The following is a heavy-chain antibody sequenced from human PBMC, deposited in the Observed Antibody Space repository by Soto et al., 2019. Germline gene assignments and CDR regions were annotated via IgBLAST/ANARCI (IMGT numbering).Heavy chain of an antibody. V-gene: IGHV1-18*01. CDR3: AKNGQPPYYYYGMDV. CDR2: ISGYNGDT. D-gene: IGHD2-8*01. CDR1: GYTFSRYG. Sequence: QGQLVQSGPEVKKPGASVKVSCKASGYTFSRYGISWVRQAPGQGLEWMGWISGYNGDTKYAQKVQGRVTMTIDTSTYTAYMELRSLTSDEPAIYYCAKNGQPPYYYYGMDVWGQGTTVTVSS. J-gene: IGHJ6*02.